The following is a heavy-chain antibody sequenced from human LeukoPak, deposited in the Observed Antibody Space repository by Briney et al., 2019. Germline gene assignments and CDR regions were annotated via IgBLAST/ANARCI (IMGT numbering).Heavy chain of an antibody. D-gene: IGHD2-15*01. CDR2: INHSGST. V-gene: IGHV4-34*01. J-gene: IGHJ4*02. Sequence: SETLSLTCAVYGGSFSGYYWSWIRQPPGKGLEWIGEINHSGSTNYNPSLKSRVTISVDTSKNQFSLKLSSVTAADTAVYYCARTPSVYCSGGNCYPGHFDYWGQGTLVTVSS. CDR1: GGSFSGYY. CDR3: ARTPSVYCSGGNCYPGHFDY.